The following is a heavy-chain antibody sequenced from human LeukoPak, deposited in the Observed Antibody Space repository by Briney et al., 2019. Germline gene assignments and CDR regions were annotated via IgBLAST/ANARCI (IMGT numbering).Heavy chain of an antibody. D-gene: IGHD2-15*01. CDR3: TTPNCSGGNCSYFDF. V-gene: IGHV3-30*04. CDR2: ISYDGRKT. Sequence: GGSLRLSCAASGFTFSTYAMHWVRQAPGKGLEWVAVISYDGRKTYYAGSVKGRFIISRDQSKNTLSLQMNTLRPEDTAIYYCTTPNCSGGNCSYFDFWGQGTRVTVSS. J-gene: IGHJ4*02. CDR1: GFTFSTYA.